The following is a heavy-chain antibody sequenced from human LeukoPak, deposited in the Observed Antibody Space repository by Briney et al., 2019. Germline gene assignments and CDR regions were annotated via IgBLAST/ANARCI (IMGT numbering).Heavy chain of an antibody. CDR2: FYTGGST. CDR3: ATGLGGPYFDY. J-gene: IGHJ4*02. CDR1: GYSISSGYY. Sequence: SETLSLTCTVSGYSISSGYYWGWIRQPAGKGLEWIGRFYTGGSTNYNPSLRSRVTMSVDTSKNRFSLKLSSVTAADTAVYYCATGLGGPYFDYWGQGTLVTVSS. V-gene: IGHV4-4*07. D-gene: IGHD6-19*01.